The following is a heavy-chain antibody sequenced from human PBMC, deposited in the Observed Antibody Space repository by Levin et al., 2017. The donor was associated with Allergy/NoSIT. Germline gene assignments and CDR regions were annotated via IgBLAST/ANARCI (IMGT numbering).Heavy chain of an antibody. CDR2: IYVTGST. CDR3: ARDLEGFSGYKPYCYIDV. CDR1: GDSISRGFYY. V-gene: IGHV4-61*02. D-gene: IGHD5-12*01. J-gene: IGHJ6*03. Sequence: SQTLSLTCSVSGDSISRGFYYWSWIRQPAGEGLEWIGRIYVTGSTTYSPSLKSRVTISLDRSKDQVSLKINSVTAADTAVYYCARDLEGFSGYKPYCYIDVWGKGTTVTVSS.